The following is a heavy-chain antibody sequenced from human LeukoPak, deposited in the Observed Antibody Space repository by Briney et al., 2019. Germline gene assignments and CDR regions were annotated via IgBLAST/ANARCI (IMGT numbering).Heavy chain of an antibody. CDR3: AKDLARFFGY. J-gene: IGHJ4*02. Sequence: GXXLRLSCAASGFTFSSYAMSWVRQAPGKGLEWVSAISGSGGSTYYADSVKGRFTISRDNSKNTLYLQMNSLRAEDTAVYYCAKDLARFFGYWGQGTLVTVSS. CDR2: ISGSGGST. CDR1: GFTFSSYA. D-gene: IGHD3-3*01. V-gene: IGHV3-23*01.